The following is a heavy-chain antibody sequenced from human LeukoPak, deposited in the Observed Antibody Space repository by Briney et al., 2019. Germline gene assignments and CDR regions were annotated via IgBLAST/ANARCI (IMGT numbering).Heavy chain of an antibody. D-gene: IGHD3-16*02. V-gene: IGHV4-39*01. Sequence: SETLSLTCTVSVGSISSSSDYWGWIRQPPGKGLEWIVSIYYNGSTYYNPSLKSRVTISLDTPKNQSSLKLSSVTAADRAVYYCARKGTTSFDYIWGSYRDKYYFDYWGQGTLVTVSS. J-gene: IGHJ4*02. CDR1: VGSISSSSDY. CDR3: ARKGTTSFDYIWGSYRDKYYFDY. CDR2: IYYNGST.